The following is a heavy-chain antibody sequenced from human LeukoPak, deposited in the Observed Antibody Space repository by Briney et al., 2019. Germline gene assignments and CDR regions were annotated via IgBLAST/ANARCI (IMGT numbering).Heavy chain of an antibody. Sequence: ASVKVSCKASGYTVTGYYMHWVRQAPGHGLEWMGWINPNSGGTNYAQKFQGRVTMTRDTSISTSYMELSRLRSDDTAVYYCARAWLRLNPYFDYWGQGTLVTVSS. CDR2: INPNSGGT. J-gene: IGHJ4*02. D-gene: IGHD5-12*01. CDR1: GYTVTGYY. CDR3: ARAWLRLNPYFDY. V-gene: IGHV1-2*02.